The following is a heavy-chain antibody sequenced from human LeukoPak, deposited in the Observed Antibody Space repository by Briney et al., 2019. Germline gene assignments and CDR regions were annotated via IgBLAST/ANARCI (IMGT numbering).Heavy chain of an antibody. Sequence: GSLRLSCAASTFTFSTYAMRWVRQAPGKGLEWVSAISGSGANTYYADSVKGRFTISRDNSKNTLYLQMNSLRAEDTALYYCAKDRIVTDYYDSSGPNWFDPWGQGTLVTVSS. J-gene: IGHJ5*02. D-gene: IGHD3-22*01. CDR1: TFTFSTYA. CDR2: ISGSGANT. CDR3: AKDRIVTDYYDSSGPNWFDP. V-gene: IGHV3-23*01.